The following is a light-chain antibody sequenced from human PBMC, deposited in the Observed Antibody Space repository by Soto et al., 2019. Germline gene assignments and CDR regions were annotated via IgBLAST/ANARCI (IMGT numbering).Light chain of an antibody. Sequence: QAVVTQAPSASGTPGQRVTISWSGSNSNIGSNTVSWYQQVPGTAPKVLIYNNDQRPSGVPDRLSGSKSGTSASLAIGGLQSEDEADYYCAAWDGRLNGWVFGGGTKLTVL. CDR3: AAWDGRLNGWV. V-gene: IGLV1-44*01. CDR2: NND. J-gene: IGLJ3*02. CDR1: NSNIGSNT.